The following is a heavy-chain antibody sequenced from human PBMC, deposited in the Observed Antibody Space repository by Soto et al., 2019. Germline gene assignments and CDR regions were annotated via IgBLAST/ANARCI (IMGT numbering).Heavy chain of an antibody. V-gene: IGHV4-59*01. Sequence: SETLSLTCTVSGGSISSYYWSWIRQPPGKGLEWIGYIYYSGSTNYNPSLKSRVTISVDTSKNQFSLKLSSVTAADTAVYYCARDLQDSSGYYPNWFDPWGQGTLVTSPQ. CDR2: IYYSGST. J-gene: IGHJ5*02. D-gene: IGHD3-22*01. CDR1: GGSISSYY. CDR3: ARDLQDSSGYYPNWFDP.